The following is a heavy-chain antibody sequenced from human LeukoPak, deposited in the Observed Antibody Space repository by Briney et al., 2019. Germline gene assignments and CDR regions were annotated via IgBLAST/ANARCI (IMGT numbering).Heavy chain of an antibody. D-gene: IGHD3-3*01. Sequence: SETLSLTCTVSGGSISSSSYYWSWIRQPPGKGLEWIGYIYYSGSASYNPSLKSRVTISVDTSKNQFSLNLSSLTAADTALYYCARGGSDYGYYFDSWGQGTLVTVSS. V-gene: IGHV4-61*01. J-gene: IGHJ4*01. CDR1: GGSISSSSYY. CDR2: IYYSGSA. CDR3: ARGGSDYGYYFDS.